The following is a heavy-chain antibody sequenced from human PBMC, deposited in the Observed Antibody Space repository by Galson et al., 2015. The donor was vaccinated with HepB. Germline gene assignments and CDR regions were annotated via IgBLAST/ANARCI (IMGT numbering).Heavy chain of an antibody. J-gene: IGHJ4*02. Sequence: SLRLSCAASGFTFDDYAMHWVRQAPGKGLEWVSGISWNSGSIGYADSVKGRFTISRDNAKNPLYLQMNSLRAEDTALYYCAKDIRGDYDSSGYYHWGQGTLVTVSS. CDR1: GFTFDDYA. CDR3: AKDIRGDYDSSGYYH. D-gene: IGHD3-22*01. V-gene: IGHV3-9*01. CDR2: ISWNSGSI.